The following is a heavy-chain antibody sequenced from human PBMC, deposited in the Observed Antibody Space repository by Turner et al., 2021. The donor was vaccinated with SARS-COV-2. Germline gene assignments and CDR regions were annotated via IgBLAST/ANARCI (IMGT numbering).Heavy chain of an antibody. CDR2: VHYTGST. Sequence: QLQLQESGPGLLRPSETLSLTCPVSSGSIRTTTYYWGWIRRPPGKGREWIGRVHYTGSTSYNPSLKSRVTVSIDTPKNQFSLKLSSVTAADTAVYYCARGGWSDYVESTPFDIWGQGTVVTISS. J-gene: IGHJ3*02. D-gene: IGHD1-26*01. CDR1: SGSIRTTTYY. V-gene: IGHV4-39*01. CDR3: ARGGWSDYVESTPFDI.